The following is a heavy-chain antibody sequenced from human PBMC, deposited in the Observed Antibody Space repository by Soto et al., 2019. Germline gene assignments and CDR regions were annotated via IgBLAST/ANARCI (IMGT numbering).Heavy chain of an antibody. CDR3: ARDDCSSTSWYHRPGWFDP. Sequence: PGGSLRLSCAASGFTFSDYYMSWIRQAPGKGLERVSYISSSGSTRYYADSVKGRFTISRDNAKNSLYLQMNSLRAEDTAVYYCARDDCSSTSWYHRPGWFDPWGQGTLVTVSS. CDR2: ISSSGSTR. J-gene: IGHJ5*02. V-gene: IGHV3-11*01. CDR1: GFTFSDYY. D-gene: IGHD2-2*01.